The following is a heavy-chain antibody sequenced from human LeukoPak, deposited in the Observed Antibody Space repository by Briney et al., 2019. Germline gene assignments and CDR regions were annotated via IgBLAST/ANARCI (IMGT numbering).Heavy chain of an antibody. CDR2: INPSGGST. V-gene: IGHV1-46*01. J-gene: IGHJ3*02. CDR3: AREWEPTGFDI. D-gene: IGHD1-26*01. CDR1: GYTFTSYY. Sequence: ASVKVSCKASGYTFTSYYMHWVRQAPGQGLEWMGIINPSGGSTSYAQKFQGRVTITADKSTSTAYMELSSLRSEDTAVYYCAREWEPTGFDIWGQGTMVTVSS.